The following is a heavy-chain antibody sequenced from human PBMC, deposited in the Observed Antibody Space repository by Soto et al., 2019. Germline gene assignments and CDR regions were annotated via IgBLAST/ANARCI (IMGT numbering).Heavy chain of an antibody. V-gene: IGHV3-30*04. CDR3: ARDFIVGAPDYFDY. D-gene: IGHD1-26*01. Sequence: QVQLVESGGGVVQPGRSLSLSCAASGFTFSDYPMHWVRQTPGKGLEWVAVISYDGRVKYYVDSVKGRFTISRDDSKNTLYLQMNSLKVDDTAVDYCARDFIVGAPDYFDYWGQGTLVTVSS. J-gene: IGHJ4*02. CDR1: GFTFSDYP. CDR2: ISYDGRVK.